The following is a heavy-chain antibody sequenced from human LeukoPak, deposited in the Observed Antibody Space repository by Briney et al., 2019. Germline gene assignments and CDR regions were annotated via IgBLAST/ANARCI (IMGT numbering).Heavy chain of an antibody. V-gene: IGHV3-11*01. CDR3: ASHVDTAMVSDYFDS. CDR1: AFTFSDYY. J-gene: IGHJ4*02. Sequence: GGSLRLSCAASAFTFSDYYMSWVRQAPGKGLEWVSHISSSGSMIYYADSVKGRFTISRDNAKNSLYLQMNSLRAEDTAVYYCASHVDTAMVSDYFDSWGQGSQVTVSS. D-gene: IGHD5-18*01. CDR2: ISSSGSMI.